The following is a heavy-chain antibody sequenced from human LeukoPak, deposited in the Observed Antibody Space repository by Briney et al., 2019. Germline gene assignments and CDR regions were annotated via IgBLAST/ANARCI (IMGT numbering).Heavy chain of an antibody. J-gene: IGHJ4*02. V-gene: IGHV3-15*05. CDR2: IKTKSEGGTT. D-gene: IGHD3-10*01. Sequence: PGGSLRLSCAASGFTFSNAWMSWVRQAPGKGLEWVGRIKTKSEGGTTDYAAPVKGRFSISRDDSKNTVYLQMNSLRAEDTALYYCAKDMGHWGQGTLVTVSS. CDR1: GFTFSNAW. CDR3: AKDMGH.